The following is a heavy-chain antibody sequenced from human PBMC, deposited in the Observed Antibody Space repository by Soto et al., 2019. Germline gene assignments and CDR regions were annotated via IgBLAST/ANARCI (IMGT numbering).Heavy chain of an antibody. Sequence: SSVSGGNMRDGGYSWSCKKKPPGKGLEWIGYIYYSGGTYYNPSLKSRVTISVDRPKNQFSLKLNSVTAADTAVYYCARAGDNYDSSAYYFDFWGQGTLGTVSS. CDR2: IYYSGGT. CDR1: GGNMRDGGYS. CDR3: ARAGDNYDSSAYYFDF. J-gene: IGHJ4*02. D-gene: IGHD3-22*01. V-gene: IGHV4-30-2*01.